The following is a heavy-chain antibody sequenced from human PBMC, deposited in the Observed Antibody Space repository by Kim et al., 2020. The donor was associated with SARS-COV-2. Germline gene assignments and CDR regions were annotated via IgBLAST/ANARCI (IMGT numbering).Heavy chain of an antibody. V-gene: IGHV4-31*03. CDR3: ARAGDIQLWTPGDFDY. CDR1: GGSISSGGYY. J-gene: IGHJ4*02. Sequence: SETLSLTCTVSGGSISSGGYYWSWIRQHPGKGLEWIGYIYYSGSTYYNPSLKSRVTISVDTSKNQFSLKLSSVTAADTAVYYCARAGDIQLWTPGDFDYWGQGTLVTVSS. D-gene: IGHD5-18*01. CDR2: IYYSGST.